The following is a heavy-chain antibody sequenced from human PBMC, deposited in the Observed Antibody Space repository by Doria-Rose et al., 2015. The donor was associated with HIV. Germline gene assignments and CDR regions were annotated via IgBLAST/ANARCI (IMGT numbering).Heavy chain of an antibody. D-gene: IGHD6-13*01. CDR3: ARIKSSRWYRKYYFDF. Sequence: QVTLKESGPVLVKPTETLTLTCTVSGVSLSSPGMGVSWIRQPPGKALEWLANIFSDDERAYKTSLQSRLTISRGTSKSQWVLTMTDMDPVDTATYYCARIKSSRWYRKYYFDFWGRGTLVIVSA. CDR2: IFSDDER. J-gene: IGHJ4*02. CDR1: GVSLSSPGMG. V-gene: IGHV2-26*01.